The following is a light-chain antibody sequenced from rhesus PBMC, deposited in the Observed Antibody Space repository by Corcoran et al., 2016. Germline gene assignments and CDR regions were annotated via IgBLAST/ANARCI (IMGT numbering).Light chain of an antibody. CDR1: QVITND. V-gene: IGKV1-25*01. CDR2: EAS. Sequence: DIQMTQSPSSLSASVGDRVTITCRAIQVITNDLAWYQQKPVETPKRLIYEASSLQSGIPSRFSVSGSGTEYTLTISSLQSEDFATYYCQHYYSTPFTFGPGTKQDNK. CDR3: QHYYSTPFT. J-gene: IGKJ3*01.